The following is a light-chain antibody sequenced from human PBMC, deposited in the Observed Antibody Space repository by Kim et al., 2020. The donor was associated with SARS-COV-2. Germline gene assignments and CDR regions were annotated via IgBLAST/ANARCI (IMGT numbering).Light chain of an antibody. CDR1: QSVGNN. CDR3: QQYNRWPPYI. CDR2: GAS. J-gene: IGKJ2*01. V-gene: IGKV3-15*01. Sequence: EIVLTQSPATLSVSPGERATLSCRASQSVGNNLAWYQQRPGQAPRLLIYGASTRATGVPARFSGSGSGTEFTLTISSPQSEDFAVYYCQQYNRWPPYIFGQGTKLEI.